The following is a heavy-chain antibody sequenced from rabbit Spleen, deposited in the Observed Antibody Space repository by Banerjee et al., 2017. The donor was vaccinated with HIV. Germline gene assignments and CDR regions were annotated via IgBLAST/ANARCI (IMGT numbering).Heavy chain of an antibody. V-gene: IGHV1S45*01. CDR2: IDAGDGNT. J-gene: IGHJ4*01. CDR1: GFSLSKNYM. CDR3: ARRYTGGSGYGSGYFTL. D-gene: IGHD1-1*01. Sequence: QEQLEESGGGLVTPGGTLTLTCTASGFSLSKNYMMCWVRQAPGKGPEWIACIDAGDGNTYYASWAKGRFTISKISSTVDLKMTSLTAADTATYFCARRYTGGSGYGSGYFTLWGPGTLVTVS.